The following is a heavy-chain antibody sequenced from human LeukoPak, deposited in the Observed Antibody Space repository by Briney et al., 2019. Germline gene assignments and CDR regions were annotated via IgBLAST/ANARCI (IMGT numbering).Heavy chain of an antibody. CDR2: IYSGSI. CDR3: ARAKYYYDSSGY. J-gene: IGHJ4*02. V-gene: IGHV4-59*01. Sequence: SETLSLTCTVSGGSISDYYWSWIRQPPGKGLEWIGYIYSGSINYNPSFKSRVTISVDTSKNQFSLKLSSVTAADTAVYYCARAKYYYDSSGYWGQGTLVTVSS. CDR1: GGSISDYY. D-gene: IGHD3-22*01.